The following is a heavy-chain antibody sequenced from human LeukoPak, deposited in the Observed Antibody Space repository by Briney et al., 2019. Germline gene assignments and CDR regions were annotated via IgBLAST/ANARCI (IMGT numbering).Heavy chain of an antibody. D-gene: IGHD3-22*01. CDR3: SRGLDSRKLGY. Sequence: SETLSLTCTVPGASFNSDDQYWNWIRQSPGKDLEWIGSIHPSGMLYNNPSLESRVTMSRDTSKNQFSLNLNSVTAADTAVYFCSRGLDSRKLGYWGQGILVTVSS. J-gene: IGHJ4*02. V-gene: IGHV4-31*03. CDR1: GASFNSDDQY. CDR2: IHPSGML.